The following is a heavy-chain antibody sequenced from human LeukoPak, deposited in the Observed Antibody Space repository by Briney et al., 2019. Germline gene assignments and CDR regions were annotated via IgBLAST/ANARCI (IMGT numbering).Heavy chain of an antibody. CDR1: GGSISSYY. CDR2: IYYSGST. J-gene: IGHJ6*02. D-gene: IGHD3-10*01. V-gene: IGHV4-59*08. CDR3: ARHLMVRGVITIYYYYGMDV. Sequence: SEALSLTFTVSGGSISSYYWSWVRPPPGKGGEWIGYIYYSGSTNYNPSLKSRVTISEDTSKNQFSLKLSSVTAADTAVYYCARHLMVRGVITIYYYYGMDVWGQGTTVTVSS.